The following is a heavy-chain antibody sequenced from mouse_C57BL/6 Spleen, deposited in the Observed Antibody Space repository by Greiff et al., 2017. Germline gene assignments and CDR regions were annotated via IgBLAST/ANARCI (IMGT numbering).Heavy chain of an antibody. CDR1: GYAFSSSW. D-gene: IGHD3-2*02. J-gene: IGHJ4*01. CDR2: IYPGDGDT. Sequence: QVQLQQSGPELVKPGASVKISCKASGYAFSSSWMNWVKQRPGKGLEWIGRIYPGDGDTNYNGKFKGKATLTADKSSRPAYMQLSSLTSEDSAVYFCARQDSSGYRAMDYWGQGTSVTVSS. CDR3: ARQDSSGYRAMDY. V-gene: IGHV1-82*01.